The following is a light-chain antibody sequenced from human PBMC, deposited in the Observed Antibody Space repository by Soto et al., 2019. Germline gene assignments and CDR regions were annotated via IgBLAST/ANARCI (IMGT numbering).Light chain of an antibody. J-gene: IGLJ1*01. Sequence: QSALTQPPSASGSPGQSVTISCTGTSSDVGGYNYVSWYQQHPGKAPKLMIYEVIKRPSGVPDRFSGSKSGNTASLTVSGLQDEDEADYYCSSYGGSNILVFGTGTKLTVL. V-gene: IGLV2-8*01. CDR2: EVI. CDR1: SSDVGGYNY. CDR3: SSYGGSNILV.